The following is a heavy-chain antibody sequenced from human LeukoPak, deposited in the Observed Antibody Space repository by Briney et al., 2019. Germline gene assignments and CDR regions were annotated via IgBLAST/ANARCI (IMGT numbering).Heavy chain of an antibody. Sequence: ASVKVSCKASGYTFTIYYIHWVRQAPGQGLEWMGLINPSGGSTNYAQKFQGRVTMTRDTSTSTVYMELSSLRAEDTAVYYCAKRHGDYVYLDYWGQGTLVTVSS. V-gene: IGHV1-46*01. CDR2: INPSGGST. D-gene: IGHD4-17*01. CDR1: GYTFTIYY. J-gene: IGHJ4*02. CDR3: AKRHGDYVYLDY.